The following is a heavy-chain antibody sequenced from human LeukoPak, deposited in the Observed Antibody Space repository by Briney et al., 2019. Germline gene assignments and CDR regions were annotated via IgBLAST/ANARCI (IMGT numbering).Heavy chain of an antibody. CDR3: ARAPCGGSCPTGDWFDP. Sequence: SETLSLTCTVSGGSISSYYWSWIRQPPGKGLEWIGYIYYSGSTNYNPSLKSRVTISVDTSKNQFSLKLSSVTAADTAVYYCARAPCGGSCPTGDWFDPWGQGTLVTVSS. J-gene: IGHJ5*02. CDR2: IYYSGST. V-gene: IGHV4-59*01. D-gene: IGHD2-15*01. CDR1: GGSISSYY.